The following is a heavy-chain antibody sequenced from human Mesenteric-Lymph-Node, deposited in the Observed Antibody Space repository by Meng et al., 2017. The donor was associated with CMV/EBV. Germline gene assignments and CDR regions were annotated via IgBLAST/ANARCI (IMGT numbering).Heavy chain of an antibody. CDR3: ARPHYYGSGSSPWFDP. V-gene: IGHV4-39*01. Sequence: QLQLQESGPGMVEPSETLSLPCTVSGGSLSISSYYWGWIRQPPGKGLEWIGSIYYSGSTYYNPSLKSRVTISVDTSKNQFSLKLSSVTAADTAVYYCARPHYYGSGSSPWFDPWGQGTLVTVSS. CDR2: IYYSGST. CDR1: GGSLSISSYY. D-gene: IGHD3-10*01. J-gene: IGHJ5*02.